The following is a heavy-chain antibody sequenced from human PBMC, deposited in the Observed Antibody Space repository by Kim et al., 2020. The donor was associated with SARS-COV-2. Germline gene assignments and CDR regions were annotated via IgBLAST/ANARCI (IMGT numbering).Heavy chain of an antibody. Sequence: SETLSLTCTVSGGSISSYYWSWIRQPPGKGLEWIGYIYYSGSTNYNPSLKSRVTISVDTSKNQFSLMLSSVTAADTAVYYCARVKVREANFAVIAEYYFDYWGQGTLVTVSS. CDR3: ARVKVREANFAVIAEYYFDY. V-gene: IGHV4-59*01. D-gene: IGHD3-10*01. CDR1: GGSISSYY. CDR2: IYYSGST. J-gene: IGHJ4*02.